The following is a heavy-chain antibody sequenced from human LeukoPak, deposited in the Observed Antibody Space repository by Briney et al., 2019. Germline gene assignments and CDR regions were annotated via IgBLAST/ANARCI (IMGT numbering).Heavy chain of an antibody. CDR2: ISGSGGST. CDR3: AKKARGSGSYSPFAP. J-gene: IGHJ5*02. CDR1: GFTFSNSA. D-gene: IGHD3-10*01. V-gene: IGHV3-23*01. Sequence: PGGSLRLSCAASGFTFSNSAMNWVRQAPGKGLESLSVISGSGGSTYYADSVKGRFTISRDNSKNRLYLQMNSLRAEDTAVYYCAKKARGSGSYSPFAPWGQGTLVTVSS.